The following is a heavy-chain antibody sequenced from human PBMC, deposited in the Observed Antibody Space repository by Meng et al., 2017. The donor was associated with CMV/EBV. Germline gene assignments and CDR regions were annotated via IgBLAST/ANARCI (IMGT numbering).Heavy chain of an antibody. D-gene: IGHD3-9*01. CDR2: IRYDGSNK. CDR3: AIGEHDILTGSRP. V-gene: IGHV3-30*02. J-gene: IGHJ5*02. Sequence: GESLKISCAASGFTFSSYGMHWVRQAPGKGLEWVAFIRYDGSNKYYADSVKGRFTISRDNSKNTLYLQMNSLRAQDTAVYYCAIGEHDILTGSRPWGQGTLVTVSS. CDR1: GFTFSSYG.